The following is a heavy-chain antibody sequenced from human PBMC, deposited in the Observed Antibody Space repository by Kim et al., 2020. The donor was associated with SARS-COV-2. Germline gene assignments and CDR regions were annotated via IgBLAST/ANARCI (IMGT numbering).Heavy chain of an antibody. CDR3: ARVDILTGYPYYFDY. D-gene: IGHD3-9*01. J-gene: IGHJ4*02. Sequence: DSVKGRFTISGDNAKNSLYLQMNSLRAEDTAVYYCARVDILTGYPYYFDYWGQGTLVTVSS. V-gene: IGHV3-11*06.